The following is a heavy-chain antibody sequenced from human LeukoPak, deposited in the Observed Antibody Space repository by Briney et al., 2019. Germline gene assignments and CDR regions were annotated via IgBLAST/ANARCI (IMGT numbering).Heavy chain of an antibody. Sequence: PGGSLRLSCAASGFIFSSYAMSWVRQAPGKGLEWVSAISGSGGTTYYADSVKGRFTISRDNAKNSLYLQMNSLRAEDTAVYYCAELGITMIGGVWGKGTTVTISS. CDR2: ISGSGGTT. D-gene: IGHD3-10*02. CDR3: AELGITMIGGV. CDR1: GFIFSSYA. J-gene: IGHJ6*04. V-gene: IGHV3-23*01.